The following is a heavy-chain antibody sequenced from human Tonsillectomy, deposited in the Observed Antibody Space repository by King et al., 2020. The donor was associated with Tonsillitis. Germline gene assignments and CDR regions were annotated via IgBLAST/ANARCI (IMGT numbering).Heavy chain of an antibody. CDR3: ARIRFNIMILAYGGIYFDY. V-gene: IGHV4-34*01. D-gene: IGHD3-16*01. J-gene: IGHJ4*02. CDR2: INHRGSA. Sequence: VQLQQWGAGLVKPSETLSLTCAVYGESFSGYYWSWIRQLPGKELEWIGEINHRGSANYSPSLKSRVTMSIDTSKNQFSLNLRSVTAADTAVYYCARIRFNIMILAYGGIYFDYWGQGILVTVSS. CDR1: GESFSGYY.